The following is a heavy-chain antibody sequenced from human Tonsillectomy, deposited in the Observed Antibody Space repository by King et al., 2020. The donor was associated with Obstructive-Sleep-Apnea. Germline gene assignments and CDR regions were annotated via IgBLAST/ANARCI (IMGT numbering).Heavy chain of an antibody. Sequence: QLQLQESGPGLVKPSETLSLTCTVSGGSISSSSYYWGWSRQPPGKGLEWIGSIYKSGSTYYNPSLKSRVTILVDTYKNQLSLKLSSVTAADTAVYYCARVNHRGYSYGYFFDYWGQGTLVTVSS. CDR1: GGSISSSSYY. CDR2: IYKSGST. J-gene: IGHJ4*02. D-gene: IGHD5-18*01. V-gene: IGHV4-39*07. CDR3: ARVNHRGYSYGYFFDY.